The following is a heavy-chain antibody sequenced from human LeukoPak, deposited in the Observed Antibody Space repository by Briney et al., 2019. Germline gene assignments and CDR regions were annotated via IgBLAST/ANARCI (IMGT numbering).Heavy chain of an antibody. J-gene: IGHJ3*02. CDR2: IYYRGST. CDR1: GDSISSNSYY. D-gene: IGHD6-13*01. CDR3: VRPAEQQLDAYDI. V-gene: IGHV4-39*01. Sequence: SGTLSLTCTVSGDSISSNSYYWGWIRQPPGKGLEWIGSIYYRGSTYYNPSLKSRVTISVDTSKNQFSLKLTSVTAADTAVYYCVRPAEQQLDAYDIWGQGKMVTVSS.